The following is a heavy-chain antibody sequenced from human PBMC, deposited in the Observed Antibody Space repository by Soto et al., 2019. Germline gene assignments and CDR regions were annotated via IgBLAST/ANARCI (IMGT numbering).Heavy chain of an antibody. J-gene: IGHJ5*02. CDR1: GYTFTSYG. V-gene: IGHV1-18*01. Sequence: QVQLVQSXXXXXXXGASVKVSCKASGYTFTSYGLSWVRQAPGQGLEWMGRISAYNYNTNYAQKLQGRVTMTTDTSTSTAYMELRSLRSDDTAVYYCARVVGALGHWFDPWGQGTLVTVSS. CDR2: ISAYNYNT. CDR3: ARVVGALGHWFDP. D-gene: IGHD1-26*01.